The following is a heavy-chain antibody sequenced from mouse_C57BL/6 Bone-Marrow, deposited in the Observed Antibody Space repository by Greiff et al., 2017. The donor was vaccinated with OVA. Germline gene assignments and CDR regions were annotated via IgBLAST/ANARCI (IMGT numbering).Heavy chain of an antibody. D-gene: IGHD2-1*01. CDR2: IDPENGDT. CDR3: TSYGNFDY. Sequence: EVQLVESGAELVRPGASVKLSCTASGFNIKDDYMHWVKQRPEQGLEWIGWIDPENGDTEYASKFQSKATITADTSSNTAYLQLSSLTSEDTAVYYCTSYGNFDYWGQGTTLTVSS. V-gene: IGHV14-4*01. J-gene: IGHJ2*01. CDR1: GFNIKDDY.